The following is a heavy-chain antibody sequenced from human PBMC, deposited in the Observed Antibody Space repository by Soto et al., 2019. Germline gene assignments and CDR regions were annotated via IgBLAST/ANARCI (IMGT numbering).Heavy chain of an antibody. CDR3: ARDLRSNGFGEYYFDY. CDR2: IYYSGNT. CDR1: GGSINSSNYF. J-gene: IGHJ4*02. D-gene: IGHD3-10*01. V-gene: IGHV4-31*03. Sequence: QVQLQESGPGLVKPSQTLSLTSTVSGGSINSSNYFWTWIRQHPGEGLDWIGYIYYSGNTYYNPSLESRVTISVDTSKNQFSLKLSSVTAADTAVYYCARDLRSNGFGEYYFDYWGQGALVTVSS.